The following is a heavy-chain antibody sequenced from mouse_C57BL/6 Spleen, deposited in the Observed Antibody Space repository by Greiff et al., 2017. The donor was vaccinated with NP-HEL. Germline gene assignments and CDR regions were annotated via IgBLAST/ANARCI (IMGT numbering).Heavy chain of an antibody. CDR1: GFNIKDYY. CDR2: IDPEDGDT. D-gene: IGHD2-1*01. V-gene: IGHV14-1*01. J-gene: IGHJ4*01. Sequence: VQLKQSGAELVRPGASVKLSCTASGFNIKDYYMHWVKQRPEQGLEWIGRIDPEDGDTEYAPKFQGKATMTADTSSNTAYRQLSSLTSEDTAVYYCTTGYGNYPYAMDYWGQGTSVTVSS. CDR3: TTGYGNYPYAMDY.